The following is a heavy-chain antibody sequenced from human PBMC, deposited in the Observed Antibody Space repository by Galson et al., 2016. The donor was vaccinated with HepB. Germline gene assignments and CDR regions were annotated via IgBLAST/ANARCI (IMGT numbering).Heavy chain of an antibody. CDR1: GFTFSSYA. D-gene: IGHD1-1*01. V-gene: IGHV3-23*01. Sequence: SLRLSCAASGFTFSSYAMTWVRQAPGKGLGWVSGISGSGGSTYYADSVKGRFTISRDNSKNTLYLQMNILRAEDTAVFYCAKGYGIFDYWGQGTLVTVSS. J-gene: IGHJ4*02. CDR2: ISGSGGST. CDR3: AKGYGIFDY.